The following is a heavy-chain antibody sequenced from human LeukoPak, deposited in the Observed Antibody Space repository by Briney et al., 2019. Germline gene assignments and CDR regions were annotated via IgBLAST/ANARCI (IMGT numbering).Heavy chain of an antibody. J-gene: IGHJ5*02. V-gene: IGHV1-46*01. CDR1: GYTFTSYY. CDR2: INPSGGST. D-gene: IGHD3-9*01. CDR3: ARLSRYDILTGPFDP. Sequence: ASVKVSCKASGYTFTSYYMHWVRQAPGQGLEWMGIINPSGGSTSYAQKFQGRVTMTRDMSTSTVYMELSSLRSEDTAVYYCARLSRYDILTGPFDPWGQGTLVTVSS.